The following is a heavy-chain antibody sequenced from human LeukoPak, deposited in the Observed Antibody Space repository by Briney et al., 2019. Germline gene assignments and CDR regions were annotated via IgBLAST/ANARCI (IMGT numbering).Heavy chain of an antibody. CDR2: IDPSDSYT. CDR3: ARRKFGSGLNNWFDP. J-gene: IGHJ5*02. CDR1: GYSFTSYW. Sequence: GESLKISCKGSGYSFTSYWISWVRQMPGKGLEWMGRIDPSDSYTNYSPPFQGHVTISADKSISTAYLQWSSLKASDTAMYYCARRKFGSGLNNWFDPWGQGTLVTVSP. D-gene: IGHD3-10*01. V-gene: IGHV5-10-1*01.